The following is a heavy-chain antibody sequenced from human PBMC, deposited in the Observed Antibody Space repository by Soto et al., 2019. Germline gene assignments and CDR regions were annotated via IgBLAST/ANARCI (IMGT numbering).Heavy chain of an antibody. CDR1: GGSMRSYF. V-gene: IGHV4-59*01. J-gene: IGHJ4*02. Sequence: PSETLSLTCTVSGGSMRSYFWTWIRQPPGKGLEWIGYIHYSGTTSFFPSYNPSLRSRVTISEDTSKNQFSLKLLSVTTADTAVYFCAAGEASSRNLAPHYLDFWGQGTLVTVSS. D-gene: IGHD6-13*01. CDR3: AAGEASSRNLAPHYLDF. CDR2: IHYSGTT.